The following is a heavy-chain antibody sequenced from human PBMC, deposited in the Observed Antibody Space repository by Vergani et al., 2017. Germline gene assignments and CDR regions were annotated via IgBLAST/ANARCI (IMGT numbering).Heavy chain of an antibody. D-gene: IGHD1-1*01. Sequence: QVHLVESGGGVVQPGRSLRLSCVVSGFTSSYYGMHWVRQAPGKGLEWVAVISYDGTQKYYADSVKGRFTISRDNSKSTLYLQMNSLRTEDTAVYYCATDTNWNDGGDCWGQGTLVTVSS. CDR3: ATDTNWNDGGDC. CDR2: ISYDGTQK. CDR1: GFTSSYYG. V-gene: IGHV3-30*03. J-gene: IGHJ4*02.